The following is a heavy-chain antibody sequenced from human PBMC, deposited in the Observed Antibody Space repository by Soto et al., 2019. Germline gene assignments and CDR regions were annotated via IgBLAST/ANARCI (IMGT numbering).Heavy chain of an antibody. J-gene: IGHJ5*01. CDR2: LFSGGSS. CDR1: GFTVSSGY. CDR3: ARDTYSSGWYDF. D-gene: IGHD6-19*01. Sequence: GGSLRLSCAASGFTVSSGYMAWVRQAPGKGLEWILVLFSGGSSYYADSVKGRFTISRDNSKNTLSLEMSSLRLEDTAVYFCARDTYSSGWYDFWGQGTLVTVS. V-gene: IGHV3-53*05.